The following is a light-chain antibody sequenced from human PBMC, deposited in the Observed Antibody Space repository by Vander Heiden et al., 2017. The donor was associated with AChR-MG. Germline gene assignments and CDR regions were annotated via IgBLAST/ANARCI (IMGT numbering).Light chain of an antibody. CDR3: AVWDDSMSAYV. CDR1: RSGIGSNT. J-gene: IGLJ1*01. V-gene: IGLV1-44*01. Sequence: SVVTHPPSASGTPGQRVTTSCSGSRSGIGSNTVNWYQQLPGRTPKLLIYGDKKRPSGVPDRFSGSKSGTAASLAISGLQSADEADYYCAVWDDSMSAYVFGSGTWVTVL. CDR2: GDK.